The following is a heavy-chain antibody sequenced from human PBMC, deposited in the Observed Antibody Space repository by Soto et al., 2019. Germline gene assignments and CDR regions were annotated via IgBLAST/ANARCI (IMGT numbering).Heavy chain of an antibody. CDR1: GFTFSSYA. CDR2: ISYDGSNK. V-gene: IGHV3-30-3*01. D-gene: IGHD3-10*01. J-gene: IGHJ4*02. Sequence: PGGSLRLSCAASGFTFSSYAMHWVRQAPGKGLEWVAVISYDGSNKYYADSVKGRFTISRDNSKNTLYLQMNSLRAEDTAVYYCARDQLLWLEYYFDYWGQGTLVPVSS. CDR3: ARDQLLWLEYYFDY.